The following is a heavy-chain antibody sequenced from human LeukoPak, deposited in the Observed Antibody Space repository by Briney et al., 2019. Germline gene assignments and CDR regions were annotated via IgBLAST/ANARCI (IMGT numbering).Heavy chain of an antibody. V-gene: IGHV3-74*01. CDR3: AKDLCSGGSCYADY. D-gene: IGHD2-15*01. Sequence: GGSLRLSCAASGFTFSNYWMHWVRQAPGKGLVWVSRINSDGSSTNYADSVKGRITISRDNSKNTLYLQMNSLRAEDTAVYYCAKDLCSGGSCYADYWGQGTLVTVSS. CDR1: GFTFSNYW. CDR2: INSDGSST. J-gene: IGHJ4*02.